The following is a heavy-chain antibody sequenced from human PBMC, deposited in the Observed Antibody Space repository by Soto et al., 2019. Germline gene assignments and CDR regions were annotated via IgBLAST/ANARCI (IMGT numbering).Heavy chain of an antibody. D-gene: IGHD6-6*01. CDR2: INHSGST. CDR1: GGSFSGYY. V-gene: IGHV4-34*01. CDR3: ARLVAARYYYYYGMDV. J-gene: IGHJ6*02. Sequence: PSETLSLTCAVYGGSFSGYYWSWIRQPPGKGLEWIGEINHSGSTNYNPSLKSRVTISVDTSKNQFSLKLSSVTAADTAVYYCARLVAARYYYYYGMDVWGQGTTVTVS.